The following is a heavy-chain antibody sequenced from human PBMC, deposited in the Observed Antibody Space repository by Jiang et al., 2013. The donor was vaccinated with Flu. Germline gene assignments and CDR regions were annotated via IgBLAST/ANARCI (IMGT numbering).Heavy chain of an antibody. CDR1: GYTFTSYY. CDR2: INLSSGVT. V-gene: IGHV1-46*01. J-gene: IGHJ4*02. D-gene: IGHD2-21*02. Sequence: SGYTFTSYYMHWVRQAPGQGLEWMGVINLSSGVTGYAQKFQGRITVTMDTSTSTVYMELSSLRSEDTAVYYCAREEGVVTAIRSFDYWGQGTLVTVSS. CDR3: AREEGVVTAIRSFDY.